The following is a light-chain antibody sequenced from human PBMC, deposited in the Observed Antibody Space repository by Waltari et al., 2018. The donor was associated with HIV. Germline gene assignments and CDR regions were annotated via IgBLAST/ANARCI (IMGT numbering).Light chain of an antibody. CDR1: TSDFGRHTH. V-gene: IGLV2-14*03. J-gene: IGLJ2*01. CDR2: DVN. Sequence: QSALTQPASVSGSPGQSITISCTGATSDFGRHTHISWYQQLPGKAPKLIIYDVNKRPSGVSNRYSGAKFGNTASLLISGLQSEDEADYHCSSYTDLTTIFGGGTRRTV. CDR3: SSYTDLTTI.